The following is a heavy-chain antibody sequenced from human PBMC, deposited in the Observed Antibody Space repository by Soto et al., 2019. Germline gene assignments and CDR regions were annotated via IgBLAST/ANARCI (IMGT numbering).Heavy chain of an antibody. CDR2: ILVAGST. D-gene: IGHD2-8*02. V-gene: IGHV3-23*01. CDR1: GFTCSSYD. CDR3: AKETATGGAAFDT. J-gene: IGHJ3*02. Sequence: PGGSLRLSCAASGFTCSSYDMSWVRQAPGKGLEWVSTILVAGSTHYPDSVKGRFAISRDISKNTVFLQMNSLTAGDTAVYYCAKETATGGAAFDTCGQGTVVTVPS.